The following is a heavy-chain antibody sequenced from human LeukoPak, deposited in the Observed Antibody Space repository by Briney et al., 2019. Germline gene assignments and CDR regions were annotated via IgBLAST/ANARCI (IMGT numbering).Heavy chain of an antibody. J-gene: IGHJ3*02. D-gene: IGHD2-15*01. Sequence: GGSLRLSCAASGFTFSSYAMSWVRQAPGKGLEWVSAISGSGGSTYYADSVKGRFTISRDNSKNTLYLQMNSLRAEDTAVYYCAKEETWDIVVVVAPDAFDIWGQGTMVTVSS. V-gene: IGHV3-23*01. CDR3: AKEETWDIVVVVAPDAFDI. CDR1: GFTFSSYA. CDR2: ISGSGGST.